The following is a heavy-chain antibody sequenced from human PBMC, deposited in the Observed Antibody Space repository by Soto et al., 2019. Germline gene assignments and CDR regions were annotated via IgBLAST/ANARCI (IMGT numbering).Heavy chain of an antibody. CDR2: ASPDGTST. CDR3: TRHGSGDYFLFDP. V-gene: IGHV3-74*01. D-gene: IGHD4-17*01. J-gene: IGHJ5*02. CDR1: GFTFSSLW. Sequence: EVQLVESGGGLVQPGGSLRLSCAASGFTFSSLWMHWVRQAPGKGLEWVSRASPDGTSTSYAGSVKGRFTISRDNAKNTLFMQMNSLRAEDTAVYYCTRHGSGDYFLFDPWGQGTLVTVSS.